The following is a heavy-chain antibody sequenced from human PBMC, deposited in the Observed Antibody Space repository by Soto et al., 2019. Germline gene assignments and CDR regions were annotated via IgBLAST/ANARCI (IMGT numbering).Heavy chain of an antibody. CDR3: ASLYSSSSMFDY. CDR2: IYYSGST. V-gene: IGHV4-31*03. D-gene: IGHD6-6*01. CDR1: GGSISSGGYY. J-gene: IGHJ4*02. Sequence: QVQLQESGPGLVEPSQTLSLTCTVSGGSISSGGYYWSWIRQHPGKGLEWIGYIYYSGSTYYNPSLKSRVIISVDTSKSHFSLKVSSVTAADTAVYYCASLYSSSSMFDYWGQGTLVTVFS.